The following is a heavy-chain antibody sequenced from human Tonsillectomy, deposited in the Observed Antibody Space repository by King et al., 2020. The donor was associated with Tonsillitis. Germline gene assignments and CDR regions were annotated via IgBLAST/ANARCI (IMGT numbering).Heavy chain of an antibody. CDR1: GFTFSSYG. J-gene: IGHJ6*02. CDR3: AKDVGYDYRYYYGMDV. Sequence: VQLVESGGGVVQPGRSLRLSCAASGFTFSSYGMHWVRQAPGKGLEWVAVISYDGSNKYYADSVKGRFTISRDNSKNTLYLQMNSLRAEDTAVYYCAKDVGYDYRYYYGMDVWGQGTTVTVSS. CDR2: ISYDGSNK. D-gene: IGHD4-11*01. V-gene: IGHV3-30*18.